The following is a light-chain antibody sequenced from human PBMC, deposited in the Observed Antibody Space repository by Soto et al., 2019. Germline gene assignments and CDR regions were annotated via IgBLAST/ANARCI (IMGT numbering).Light chain of an antibody. J-gene: IGKJ4*01. V-gene: IGKV3-11*01. CDR2: DAS. CDR3: QQRSNWPPT. Sequence: EIVLTQSPATLSLSPGERATLSCRASQSISSYLAWYQQKPGLAPRLLIYDASNRATGIPARFSGGGTGTDFTLTISSLEPEDFAVYYCQQRSNWPPTFGGGTKVEIK. CDR1: QSISSY.